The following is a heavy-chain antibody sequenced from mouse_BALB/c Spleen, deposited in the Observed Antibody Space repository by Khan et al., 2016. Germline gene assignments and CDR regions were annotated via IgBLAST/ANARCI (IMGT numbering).Heavy chain of an antibody. V-gene: IGHV11-2*02. CDR2: INSDGSAI. CDR3: MRYDAYYSCFDV. D-gene: IGHD2-3*01. J-gene: IGHJ1*01. CDR1: GFTFSGFW. Sequence: EVQLLETGGGLVQPGGSRGLSCEGSGFTFSGFWMSWVRQTPGKTLEWIGDINSDGSAINYAPSIKDRFTIFRDNDKSTLYLQMSNVRSEDTATXFCMRYDAYYSCFDVEGAGTTVTVSS.